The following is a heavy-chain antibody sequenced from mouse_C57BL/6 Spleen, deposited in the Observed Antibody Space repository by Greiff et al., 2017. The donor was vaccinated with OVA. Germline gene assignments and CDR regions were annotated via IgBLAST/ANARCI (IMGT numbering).Heavy chain of an antibody. J-gene: IGHJ2*01. CDR1: GYTFTSYW. V-gene: IGHV1-52*01. D-gene: IGHD2-3*01. Sequence: VQLQQPGAELVRPGSSVKLSCKASGYTFTSYWMHWVKQRPIQGLEWIGNIDPSDSETHYNQKFKDKATLTVDKSSSTAYMQLSSLTSEDSAVYYCARRGGDGYYFFDYWGQGTTLTVSS. CDR2: IDPSDSET. CDR3: ARRGGDGYYFFDY.